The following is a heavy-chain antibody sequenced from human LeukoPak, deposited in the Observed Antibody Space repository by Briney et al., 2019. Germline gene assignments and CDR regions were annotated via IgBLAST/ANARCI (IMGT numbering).Heavy chain of an antibody. CDR1: GYSFTSYR. CDR2: IDPSDSYT. D-gene: IGHD2-2*01. CDR3: ARLGYCSSTSCSEVY. V-gene: IGHV5-10-1*01. Sequence: GESLKISCKGSGYSFTSYRISWVRQMPGKGLEWMGRIDPSDSYTNYSPSFQGHVTISADKSISTAYLQWSSLKASDTAMYYCARLGYCSSTSCSEVYWGQGTLVTVSS. J-gene: IGHJ4*02.